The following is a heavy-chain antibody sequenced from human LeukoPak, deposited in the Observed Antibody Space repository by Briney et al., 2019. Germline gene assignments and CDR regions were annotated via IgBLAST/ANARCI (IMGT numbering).Heavy chain of an antibody. CDR1: GFTFSSYG. CDR3: ARDFSLQLFDY. D-gene: IGHD5-24*01. CDR2: IWSDGSYK. J-gene: IGHJ4*02. V-gene: IGHV3-33*01. Sequence: GGSLRLSCAASGFTFSSYGFHWVRQAPGKGLEWVAVIWSDGSYKYYAVSVKGRFTISRDDSKNTLYLQMNSLRAEDTAVYYCARDFSLQLFDYWGQGTLVTVSS.